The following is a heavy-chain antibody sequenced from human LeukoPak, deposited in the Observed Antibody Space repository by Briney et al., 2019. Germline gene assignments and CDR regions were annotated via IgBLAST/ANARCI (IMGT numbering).Heavy chain of an antibody. J-gene: IGHJ4*02. V-gene: IGHV3-66*01. CDR3: ARDRSAWNHRYYFDY. CDR2: IYSGGST. CDR1: GFTVSSNY. Sequence: GGSLSLSCTPAGFTVSSNYMSWARQAPGQGLEWVSVIYSGGSTYYADSVKGRFTIPRDSSKNTLFLQMDSLRARDTAVYYCARDRSAWNHRYYFDYWGQGTLVTVSS. D-gene: IGHD1-14*01.